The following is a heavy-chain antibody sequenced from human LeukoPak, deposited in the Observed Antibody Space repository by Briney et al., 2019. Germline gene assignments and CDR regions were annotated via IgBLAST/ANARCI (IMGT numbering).Heavy chain of an antibody. CDR1: GFTFSSYA. J-gene: IGHJ4*02. D-gene: IGHD5-24*01. CDR2: ISYDGSNK. CDR3: ARDGYNLGKFDY. Sequence: QSGGSLRLSCAASGFTFSSYAMHWVRQTPGKGLEWVAVISYDGSNKYYADSVKGRFTISRDNSKNTLYLQMNSPRAEDTAVYYCARDGYNLGKFDYWGQGTLVTVSS. V-gene: IGHV3-30*04.